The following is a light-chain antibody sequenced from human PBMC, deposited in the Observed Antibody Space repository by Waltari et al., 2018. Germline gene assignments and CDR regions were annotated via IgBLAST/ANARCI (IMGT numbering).Light chain of an antibody. CDR1: ASKRRY. Sequence: SYAVTQPLSVSVSPGQTASVTCSGDASKRRYVYWYQHKPGQSPILRIFQDTKRPSGIPDRFSGFISGNTATLTVSETQAMEEADYYCQTWDTRTTRVFGTGTKLTVL. CDR2: QDT. V-gene: IGLV3-1*01. CDR3: QTWDTRTTRV. J-gene: IGLJ3*02.